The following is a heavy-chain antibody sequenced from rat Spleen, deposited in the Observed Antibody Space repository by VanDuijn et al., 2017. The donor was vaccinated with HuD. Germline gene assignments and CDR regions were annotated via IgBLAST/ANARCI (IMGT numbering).Heavy chain of an antibody. D-gene: IGHD1-11*01. CDR2: ISNSGST. Sequence: EVQLQESGPGLVKPSQSLSLTCSVTGYSITSSYRWNWIRKFLGNKMEWIGHISNSGSTSYNPSLKSRISITRDTSKNQFFLQLNSVTTEDTATYYCARDTEGLAYWGQGTLVTVSS. CDR3: ARDTEGLAY. V-gene: IGHV3-1*01. CDR1: GYSITSSY. J-gene: IGHJ3*01.